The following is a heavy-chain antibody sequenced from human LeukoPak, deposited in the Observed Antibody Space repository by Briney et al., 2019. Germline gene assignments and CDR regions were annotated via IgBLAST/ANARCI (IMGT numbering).Heavy chain of an antibody. Sequence: PGGSLRLSCAASGLWMNWVRQAPGKGLEWVANIKQDGSERYYVDSVKGRFTISTDNAKNSLYLQMNNLRAEDTAVYYCARGLDWGQGTLVTVSS. J-gene: IGHJ4*02. CDR3: ARGLD. V-gene: IGHV3-7*05. CDR2: IKQDGSER. CDR1: GLW.